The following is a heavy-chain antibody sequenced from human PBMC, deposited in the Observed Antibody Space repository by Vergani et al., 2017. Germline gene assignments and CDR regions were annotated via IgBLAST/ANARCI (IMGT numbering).Heavy chain of an antibody. CDR3: ARGDYGILTGYGY. CDR1: GYTFSNYY. D-gene: IGHD3-9*01. V-gene: IGHV1-46*03. Sequence: QVQVVQSGAEVKKSGASVKVSCKTSGYTFSNYYMHWVRQAPGQGLEWMGIINPSGGHTNYAQKFQGRVPMTRDTSTSTVYMELSSLRSEDTAIYYCARGDYGILTGYGYWGQGTLVTVSA. CDR2: INPSGGHT. J-gene: IGHJ4*02.